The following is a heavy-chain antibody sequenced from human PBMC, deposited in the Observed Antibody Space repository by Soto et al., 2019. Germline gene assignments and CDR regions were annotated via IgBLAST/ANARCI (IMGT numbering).Heavy chain of an antibody. D-gene: IGHD2-15*01. J-gene: IGHJ4*02. CDR3: ARDRDVVVVAAPIDY. CDR2: ISYDGSNK. Sequence: GGSLKLSCAATGYTFTSNAMHRARQAPGKGLEWVAVISYDGSNKYYADSVKGRFTISRDNSKNTLYLQMNSLRAEDTAVYYCARDRDVVVVAAPIDYWGQGT. CDR1: GYTFTSNA. V-gene: IGHV3-30-3*01.